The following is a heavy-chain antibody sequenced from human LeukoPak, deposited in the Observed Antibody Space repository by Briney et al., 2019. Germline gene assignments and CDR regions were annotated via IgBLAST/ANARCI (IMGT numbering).Heavy chain of an antibody. V-gene: IGHV3-21*01. CDR1: GFTFSSYS. Sequence: GGSLRLSCAASGFTFSSYSMNWVRQAPGKGLEWVSSISSSSSYIYYADSVKGRFTISRDNAKNSLYLQLNSLRAEDTAVYYCAREYVDCSGGSCYSDLDYWGQGTLVSVSS. CDR3: AREYVDCSGGSCYSDLDY. D-gene: IGHD2-15*01. J-gene: IGHJ4*02. CDR2: ISSSSSYI.